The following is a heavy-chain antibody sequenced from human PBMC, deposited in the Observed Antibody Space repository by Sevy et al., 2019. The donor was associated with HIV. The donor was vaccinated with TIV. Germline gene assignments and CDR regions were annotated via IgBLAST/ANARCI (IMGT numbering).Heavy chain of an antibody. CDR2: ISYDGSNK. V-gene: IGHV3-30*18. D-gene: IGHD2-21*02. J-gene: IGHJ4*02. CDR3: AKDTVAYCGGDCYLPDY. Sequence: GGSLRLSCAASGFTFSSYGMHWVRQAPGKGLEWVAVISYDGSNKYYADSVKGRFTISRDNSKNTLYLQMNSLRADDTAVYYCAKDTVAYCGGDCYLPDYWGQGTLVTVSS. CDR1: GFTFSSYG.